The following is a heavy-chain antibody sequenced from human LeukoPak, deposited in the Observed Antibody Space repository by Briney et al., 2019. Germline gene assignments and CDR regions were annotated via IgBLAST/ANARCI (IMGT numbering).Heavy chain of an antibody. CDR1: GYTFTSYD. V-gene: IGHV1-8*01. J-gene: IGHJ5*02. CDR2: MNPNSGNT. CDR3: ARAGTYYDFWSGYLNWFDP. D-gene: IGHD3-3*01. Sequence: ASVKVSCKASGYTFTSYDINWARQATGQGLEWMGWMNPNSGNTGYAQKFQGRVTMTRNTSISTAYMELSSLRSEDTAAYYCARAGTYYDFWSGYLNWFDPWGQGTLVTVSS.